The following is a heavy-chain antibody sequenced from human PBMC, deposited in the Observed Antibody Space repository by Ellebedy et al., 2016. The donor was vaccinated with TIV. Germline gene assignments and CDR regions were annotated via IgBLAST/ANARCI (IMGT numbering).Heavy chain of an antibody. V-gene: IGHV3-21*04. CDR2: ISSSSSYI. CDR3: ASTTYYYGSGSLH. Sequence: GESLKISXAASGFTFSSYSMNWVRQAPGKGLEWVSSISSSSSYIYYADSVKGRFTISRDNSKNTLYLQMNSLRAEDTAVYYCASTTYYYGSGSLHWGQGTLVTVSS. D-gene: IGHD3-10*01. CDR1: GFTFSSYS. J-gene: IGHJ4*02.